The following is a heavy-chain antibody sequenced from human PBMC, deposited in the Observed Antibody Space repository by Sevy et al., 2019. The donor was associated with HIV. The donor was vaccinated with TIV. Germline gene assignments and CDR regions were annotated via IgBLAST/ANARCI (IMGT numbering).Heavy chain of an antibody. D-gene: IGHD5-12*01. CDR2: IYHSGST. J-gene: IGHJ4*02. CDR1: GGSISSSNW. CDR3: ARRRNSGYDLWVFDY. Sequence: SETLSLTCAVSGGSISSSNWWSWVRQPPGKGLEWIGEIYHSGSTNYNPSLKSRVTISVDKSKNQFSRKLSSVTAADTAVYYCARRRNSGYDLWVFDYWGQGTLVTVSS. V-gene: IGHV4-4*02.